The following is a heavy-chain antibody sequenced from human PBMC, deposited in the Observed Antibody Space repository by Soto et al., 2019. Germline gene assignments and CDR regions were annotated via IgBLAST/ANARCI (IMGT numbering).Heavy chain of an antibody. Sequence: EVQLVESGGGLVQPGRSLRLSCVASGFTFGDYGMHWVRQAPGRGPEWVSGISWNSGNIGYAETVKGRFTISRDNAKNSLYRQMNSLSAEDTALYYCVKDGLTSVFGLVHDGSDIWGHGTMVTVSS. D-gene: IGHD3-3*01. V-gene: IGHV3-9*01. CDR3: VKDGLTSVFGLVHDGSDI. CDR1: GFTFGDYG. CDR2: ISWNSGNI. J-gene: IGHJ3*02.